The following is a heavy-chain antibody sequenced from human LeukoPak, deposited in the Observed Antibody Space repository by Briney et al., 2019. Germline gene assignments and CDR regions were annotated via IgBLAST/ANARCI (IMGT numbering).Heavy chain of an antibody. CDR3: ARDNWNYGSSMDV. D-gene: IGHD1-7*01. V-gene: IGHV4-59*01. Sequence: PSETLSLTCTVSGVSISSYYWSWIRQPPGKGLEWIGYIYYSGSTNYNPSLKSRVTISVDTSKNQFSLKLSSVTAADTAVYYCARDNWNYGSSMDVWGQGTTVTVSS. J-gene: IGHJ6*02. CDR1: GVSISSYY. CDR2: IYYSGST.